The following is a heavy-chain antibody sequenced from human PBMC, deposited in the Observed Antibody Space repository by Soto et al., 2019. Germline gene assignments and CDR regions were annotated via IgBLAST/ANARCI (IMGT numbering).Heavy chain of an antibody. V-gene: IGHV1-69*12. CDR3: ATSVAKYYSSSMDV. CDR2: IIPIFGTA. CDR1: GGTFSSYA. Sequence: QVQLVQSGAEVKKPGSSVKVSCKASGGTFSSYAISWVRQAPGQGLEWMGGIIPIFGTANYEQKFQCRVTITADEYTSPAYMELGSLRSEDTAVYYCATSVAKYYSSSMDVWGQGTTVTVSS. J-gene: IGHJ6*02.